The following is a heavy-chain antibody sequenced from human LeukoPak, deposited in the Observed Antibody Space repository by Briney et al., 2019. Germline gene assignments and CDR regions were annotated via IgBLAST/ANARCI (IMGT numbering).Heavy chain of an antibody. CDR3: TTATANGFDY. V-gene: IGHV3-15*01. J-gene: IGHJ4*02. D-gene: IGHD2-21*02. CDR2: IKTETEGGTK. Sequence: PGGSLRLSCAASGFSFINAWMSWVRQAPGKGLEWVGRIKTETEGGTKDYAAPVKGRFTISRDDSKNTLYLQMNSLKTEDTAVYYCTTATANGFDYWGQGTLVTVSS. CDR1: GFSFINAW.